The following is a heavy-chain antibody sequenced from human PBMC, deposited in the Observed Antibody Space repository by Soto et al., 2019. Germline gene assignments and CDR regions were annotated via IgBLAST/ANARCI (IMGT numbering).Heavy chain of an antibody. J-gene: IGHJ4*02. D-gene: IGHD4-17*01. CDR1: GSPFSSYA. Sequence: QVQLVESGGGVVQPGRSLRLSCAASGSPFSSYAMHWVRQAPGEGLEWVAVISFDGSIKYYADSVKGRFTISRDNSRNTLYLQMNSLRADDTAMYYCAKTGRDYGDSPNDYWGQGILVTVSS. V-gene: IGHV3-30*18. CDR2: ISFDGSIK. CDR3: AKTGRDYGDSPNDY.